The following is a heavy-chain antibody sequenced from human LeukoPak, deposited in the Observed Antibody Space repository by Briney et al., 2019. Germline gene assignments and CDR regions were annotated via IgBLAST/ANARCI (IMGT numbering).Heavy chain of an antibody. CDR1: GYTFTGYY. V-gene: IGHV1-2*02. CDR2: IYPNSGGR. J-gene: IGHJ4*02. Sequence: ASVKVSCKASGYTFTGYYIHWVRRAPGQGLEWMGWIYPNSGGRNYAQKFQGRVTMTRDTSTTYMELSRLTSDDAAVYYCARAYSGYEAFDYWGQGTLVTVSS. CDR3: ARAYSGYEAFDY. D-gene: IGHD5-12*01.